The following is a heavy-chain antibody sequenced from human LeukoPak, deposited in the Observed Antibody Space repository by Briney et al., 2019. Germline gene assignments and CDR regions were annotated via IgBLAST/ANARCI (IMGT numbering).Heavy chain of an antibody. CDR2: INPNSGGA. CDR1: GYTFTDYH. V-gene: IGHV1-2*02. D-gene: IGHD5-12*01. CDR3: ARAITTPNDY. J-gene: IGHJ4*02. Sequence: ASVKVSCKASGYTFTDYHLHWVRQAPGQGLEWMGWINPNSGGANYAQKFQGRVAMTRDTSISTTYMELSRLRSDDTAVYYCARAITTPNDYWGQGTLVTVSS.